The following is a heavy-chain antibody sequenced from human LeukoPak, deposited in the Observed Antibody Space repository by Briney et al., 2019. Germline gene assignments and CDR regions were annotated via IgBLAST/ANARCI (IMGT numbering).Heavy chain of an antibody. CDR1: GFTFRSYW. J-gene: IGHJ4*02. CDR3: ARDLGVRDGY. CDR2: INGDGSST. D-gene: IGHD2-8*01. Sequence: PGRSLRLSCAASGFTFRSYWMHWVRQAPGKGLVWVSRINGDGSSTSYADSVKGRFTISRDNAKNTLHLQMNSLRAEDTGVYYCARDLGVRDGYWGQGTLVTVSS. V-gene: IGHV3-74*01.